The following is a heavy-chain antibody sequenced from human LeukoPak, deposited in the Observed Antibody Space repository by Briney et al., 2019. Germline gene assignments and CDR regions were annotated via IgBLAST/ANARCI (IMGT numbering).Heavy chain of an antibody. CDR1: GFTFSSYW. CDR3: ARARGYDGSGYENWFDP. Sequence: GGSLRLSCAASGFTFSSYWMHWVRQAPGKGLVWVSRINSDGSSTSYADSVKGRFTISRDNAKNTLYLQMSSLTAEDTAGYYRARARGYDGSGYENWFDPWGQGTLVTVSS. V-gene: IGHV3-74*01. CDR2: INSDGSST. D-gene: IGHD5-12*01. J-gene: IGHJ5*02.